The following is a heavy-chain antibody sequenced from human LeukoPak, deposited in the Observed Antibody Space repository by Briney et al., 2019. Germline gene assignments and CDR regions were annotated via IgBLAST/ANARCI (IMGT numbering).Heavy chain of an antibody. CDR2: IKENGSEK. CDR3: AIGGAVTGRWSY. D-gene: IGHD1-20*01. CDR1: GFTFSNSW. J-gene: IGHJ4*02. V-gene: IGHV3-7*01. Sequence: GGSLRLSCAASGFTFSNSWMTWVRQAPGKGLEWVASIKENGSEKYYVDSVKGRFTISRDNAKNSLYLQMNSLGAEDTAVFYCAIGGAVTGRWSYWGQGTLVTVSA.